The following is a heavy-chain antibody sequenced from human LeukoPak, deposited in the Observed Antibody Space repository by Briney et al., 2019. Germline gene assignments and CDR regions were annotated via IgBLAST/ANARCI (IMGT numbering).Heavy chain of an antibody. CDR1: GFTFSSYW. J-gene: IGHJ5*02. CDR2: INTDGSST. Sequence: GGSLRLSCTASGFTFSSYWMHWVRQAPGKGLVWVSRINTDGSSTSYADSVKGRFTISRDNAKNTLYLQMNSLRAEDTAVYYCARDSNDGWFGPWGQGTLVTVSS. CDR3: ARDSNDGWFGP. D-gene: IGHD1-1*01. V-gene: IGHV3-74*01.